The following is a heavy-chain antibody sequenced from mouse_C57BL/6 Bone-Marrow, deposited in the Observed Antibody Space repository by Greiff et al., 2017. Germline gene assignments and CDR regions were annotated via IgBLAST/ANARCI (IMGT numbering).Heavy chain of an antibody. CDR2: IDPENGDT. CDR3: TTDFDY. CDR1: GFNIKDDY. V-gene: IGHV14-4*01. Sequence: VQLQQSGAELVRPGASVKLSCTASGFNIKDDYMHWVKQRPEKGLEWIGWIDPENGDTEYASQFQGKATITADTSSNTAYLQLSSLTSEDTAVYYCTTDFDYWCQGTTLTVSS. J-gene: IGHJ2*01.